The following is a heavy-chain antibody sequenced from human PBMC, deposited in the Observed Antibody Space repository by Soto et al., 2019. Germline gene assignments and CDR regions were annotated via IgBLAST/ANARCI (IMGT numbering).Heavy chain of an antibody. V-gene: IGHV3-23*01. CDR1: GFTFSSYA. CDR2: ISGSGGST. J-gene: IGHJ5*02. D-gene: IGHD2-15*01. CDR3: AKDMVVVVVAAIRATNWFDP. Sequence: EVQLLESGGGLVQPGGSLRLSCAASGFTFSSYAMSWVRQAPGKGLEWVSAISGSGGSTYYADSVKGRFTISRDNSKNTLYLQMNSLRAEDTAVYYCAKDMVVVVVAAIRATNWFDPWGQGTLVTVSS.